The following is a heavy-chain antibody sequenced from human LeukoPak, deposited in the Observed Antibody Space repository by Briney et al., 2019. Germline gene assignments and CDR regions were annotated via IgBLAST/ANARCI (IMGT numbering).Heavy chain of an antibody. CDR3: AKKIDSGSYPLDY. CDR1: GFTFSSYG. V-gene: IGHV3-23*01. Sequence: GGSLRLSCAASGFTFSSYGMSWVRQAPGKGLEWVSAISGSGGSTYYADSVKGRFTISRDNSKNTLYLQMNSLRAEDTAVYYCAKKIDSGSYPLDYWGQGTLVTISS. J-gene: IGHJ4*02. CDR2: ISGSGGST. D-gene: IGHD3-10*01.